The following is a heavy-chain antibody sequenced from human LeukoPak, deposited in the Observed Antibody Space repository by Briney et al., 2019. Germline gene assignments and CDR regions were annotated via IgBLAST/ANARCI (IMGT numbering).Heavy chain of an antibody. Sequence: GGSLRLSCAASGFTFCSYEMNWVRQAPGHGLGGVSYISSSGSTIYYADSVKGRFTISRDNSKNTLHLQMNSLRAEDTAVYYCAKDRQPRPVWGSYHSPLDSWGQGTLVTVSS. V-gene: IGHV3-48*03. D-gene: IGHD3-16*02. CDR2: ISSSGSTI. J-gene: IGHJ4*02. CDR1: GFTFCSYE. CDR3: AKDRQPRPVWGSYHSPLDS.